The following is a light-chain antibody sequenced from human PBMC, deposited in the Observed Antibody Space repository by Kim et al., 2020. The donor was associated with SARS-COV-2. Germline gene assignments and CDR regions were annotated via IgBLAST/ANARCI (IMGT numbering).Light chain of an antibody. CDR1: SSNIGAGYD. Sequence: GQRVTSSCTGSSSNIGAGYDVHWYQQLPGTAPKLLIYGNSNRPSGVPDRFSGSKSGTSASLAITGLQAEDEADYYCQSYDSSLSGVFGGGTQLTVL. CDR3: QSYDSSLSGV. V-gene: IGLV1-40*01. CDR2: GNS. J-gene: IGLJ3*02.